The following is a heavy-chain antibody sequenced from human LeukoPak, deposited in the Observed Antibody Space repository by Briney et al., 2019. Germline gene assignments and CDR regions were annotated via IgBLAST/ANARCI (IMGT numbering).Heavy chain of an antibody. CDR2: IRSSSTTI. CDR3: ARAKRNGFDI. Sequence: GGSLRLSCEASGFTFSNYSMNWVRQAPGKGLEWVSYIRSSSTTIYYADSVKGRFTISRDNAKNSLYLQMNSLRAEDTAVYYCARAKRNGFDIWGQGTLVTVSS. CDR1: GFTFSNYS. V-gene: IGHV3-48*01. J-gene: IGHJ3*02.